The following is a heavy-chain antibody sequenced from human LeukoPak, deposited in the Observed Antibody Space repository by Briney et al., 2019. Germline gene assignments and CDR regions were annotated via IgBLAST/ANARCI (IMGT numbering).Heavy chain of an antibody. CDR1: GGTFTSYA. CDR3: ARERFTCSSWQLYYFDY. V-gene: IGHV1-46*01. J-gene: IGHJ4*02. D-gene: IGHD6-13*01. Sequence: ASVKVSCKASGGTFTSYAVSWVRQAPGQGLEWMGIINPSGGSTSYAQKFQDRVTMTRDTSTSTVYMELSSLRSEDTAVYYCARERFTCSSWQLYYFDYWGQGTLVTVSS. CDR2: INPSGGST.